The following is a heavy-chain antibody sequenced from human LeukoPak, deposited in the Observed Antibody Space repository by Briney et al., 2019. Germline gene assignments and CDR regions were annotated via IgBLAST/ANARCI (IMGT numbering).Heavy chain of an antibody. D-gene: IGHD3-10*01. V-gene: IGHV3-48*01. CDR1: GFTFSSYS. J-gene: IGHJ6*03. Sequence: GGSLRLLCAASGFTFSSYSMNWVRQAPGKGLEGVSYISSSSSTIYYADSVRGRFTISRDNAKNSVYLQMNSLRAEDTAVYYCARGYDGSGSYYLYYYYYYMDVWGKGTTVTVSS. CDR2: ISSSSSTI. CDR3: ARGYDGSGSYYLYYYYYYMDV.